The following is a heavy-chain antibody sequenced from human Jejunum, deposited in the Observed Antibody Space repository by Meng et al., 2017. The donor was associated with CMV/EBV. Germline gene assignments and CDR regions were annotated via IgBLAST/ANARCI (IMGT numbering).Heavy chain of an antibody. CDR2: IHYGGST. J-gene: IGHJ5*02. CDR3: ARDLMTTVTTGWFDP. Sequence: SVKSDSGYGSWIRQPPGKALERIGYIHYGGSTNYDPSLRSRVTISVDTSKNRFSLRLTSVTAADTAGYYCARDLMTTVTTGWFDPWGQGTLVTVSS. D-gene: IGHD4-11*01. V-gene: IGHV4-61*01. CDR1: SVKSDSGY.